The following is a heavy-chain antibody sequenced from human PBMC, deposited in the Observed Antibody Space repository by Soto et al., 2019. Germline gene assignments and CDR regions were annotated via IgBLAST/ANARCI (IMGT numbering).Heavy chain of an antibody. V-gene: IGHV3-74*01. Sequence: GGSLRLSCAASGFTFSSYWMHWVRQAPGKGLVWVSRINSDGSSTSYADSVKGRFTISRDNAKNTLYLQMNSLRAEDTAVYYCARVVHTGGVVVVAATPGDDAFDIWGQGTMVTVSS. CDR3: ARVVHTGGVVVVAATPGDDAFDI. CDR2: INSDGSST. D-gene: IGHD2-15*01. CDR1: GFTFSSYW. J-gene: IGHJ3*02.